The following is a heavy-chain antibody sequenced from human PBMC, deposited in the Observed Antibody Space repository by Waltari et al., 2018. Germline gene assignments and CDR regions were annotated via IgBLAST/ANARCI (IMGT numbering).Heavy chain of an antibody. CDR2: VYYSGST. CDR3: ARGGKGFDY. V-gene: IGHV4-59*01. Sequence: VQLQESGPRLVKPSETLSRTCTFSGGSISTYYWTWIRKPPGQGPECIGYVYYSGSTKYNPSLKSRVTISIDTSKKQFSLKLSFVTAADTAVYYCARGGKGFDYWGQGTLVTVSS. D-gene: IGHD6-13*01. J-gene: IGHJ4*02. CDR1: GGSISTYY.